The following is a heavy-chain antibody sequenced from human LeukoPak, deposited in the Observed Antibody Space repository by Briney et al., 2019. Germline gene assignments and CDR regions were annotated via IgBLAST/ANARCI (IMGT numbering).Heavy chain of an antibody. J-gene: IGHJ4*02. Sequence: PWGSLRLSCTVSGFTVSSNSMSWVRRAPGKGLEWVSFIYSDNTHYSDSVKGRFTISRDNSKNTLYLQMNSLRAEDTAVYYCARRAGAYSHPYDYWGQGTLVTVSS. V-gene: IGHV3-53*01. D-gene: IGHD4/OR15-4a*01. CDR1: GFTVSSNS. CDR3: ARRAGAYSHPYDY. CDR2: IYSDNT.